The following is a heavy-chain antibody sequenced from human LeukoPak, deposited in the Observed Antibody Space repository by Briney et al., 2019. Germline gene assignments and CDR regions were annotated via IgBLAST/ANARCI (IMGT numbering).Heavy chain of an antibody. Sequence: GGSLRLSCAASGFTFSSYGMSWVRQAPGKGLEWVSAISGSGGSTYYADSVKGRFTISRDNSKNTLYLQMNSLRAEDTAVYYCARDGVNYYDISGYDIWGRGTLVTVSS. D-gene: IGHD3-22*01. CDR1: GFTFSSYG. CDR2: ISGSGGST. CDR3: ARDGVNYYDISGYDI. V-gene: IGHV3-23*01. J-gene: IGHJ4*02.